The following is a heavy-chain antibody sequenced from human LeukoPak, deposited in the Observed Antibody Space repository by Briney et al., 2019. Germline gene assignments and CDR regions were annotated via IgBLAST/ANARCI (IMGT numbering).Heavy chain of an antibody. V-gene: IGHV3-9*01. CDR3: AKDSRGYSGYDY. CDR1: GFTFDDYA. J-gene: IGHJ4*02. Sequence: GGSLRLSCAASGFTFDDYAMHWVRQAPGKGLEWVSGISWNSGGIGYADSVKGRFTISRDNAKNSLYLQMNSLRAEDTAVYYCAKDSRGYSGYDYWGQGTLVTVSS. D-gene: IGHD5-12*01. CDR2: ISWNSGGI.